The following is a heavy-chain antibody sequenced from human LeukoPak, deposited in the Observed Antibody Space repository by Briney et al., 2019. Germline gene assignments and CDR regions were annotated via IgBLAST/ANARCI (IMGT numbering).Heavy chain of an antibody. CDR1: GFTFSSYA. CDR3: ASSETGTTGGYYGMDV. V-gene: IGHV3-30-3*01. D-gene: IGHD1-7*01. J-gene: IGHJ6*02. CDR2: ISYDGSNK. Sequence: PGGSLRLSCAASGFTFSSYAMHWVRQAPGKGLVWVAVISYDGSNKYYADSVKGRFTISRDNSKNTLYLQMNSLRAEDTAVYYCASSETGTTGGYYGMDVWGQGTTVTVSS.